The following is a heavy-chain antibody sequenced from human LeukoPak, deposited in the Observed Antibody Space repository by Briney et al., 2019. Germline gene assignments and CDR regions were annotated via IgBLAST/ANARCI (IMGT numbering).Heavy chain of an antibody. Sequence: SETLSLTCTVSGGSISSRSYYWSWIRQPPGKGLEWVAYIHYSGTTNYNPSLKSRVTISVDTSQNQFSLSLSSVTAADTAVYYHARHFRDRRPAQPDFDYWGQGTLVTVSS. V-gene: IGHV4-61*01. CDR3: ARHFRDRRPAQPDFDY. CDR1: GGSISSRSYY. CDR2: IHYSGTT. D-gene: IGHD2-2*01. J-gene: IGHJ4*02.